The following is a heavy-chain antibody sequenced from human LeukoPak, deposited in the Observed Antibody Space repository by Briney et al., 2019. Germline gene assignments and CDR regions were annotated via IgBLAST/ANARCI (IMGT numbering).Heavy chain of an antibody. CDR1: GFTFSSYA. Sequence: GGSLRLSCAASGFTFSSYAMHWVRQAPGKGLEWVAVISYDGSNKYYADSVKGRFTISRDNSKNTLYLQMNSLRAEDTAVYYCATTHVVVTANFDYWGRGTLVTVSS. CDR2: ISYDGSNK. V-gene: IGHV3-30-3*01. J-gene: IGHJ4*02. CDR3: ATTHVVVTANFDY. D-gene: IGHD2-21*02.